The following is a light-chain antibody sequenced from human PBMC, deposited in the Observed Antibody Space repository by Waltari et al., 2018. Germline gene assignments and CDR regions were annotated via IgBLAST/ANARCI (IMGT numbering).Light chain of an antibody. CDR3: MQASHTPSVA. CDR1: RSLLHSNGYNY. CDR2: LGS. V-gene: IGKV2-28*01. Sequence: DIVMTLSPVSLPVTPGEPASISCRSSRSLLHSNGYNYLDWYLQKPGQSPRLLIYLGSTRASGVPDRFSGSGSGTDFTLRISRVEAEDVGVYYCMQASHTPSVAFGGGTKVEIK. J-gene: IGKJ4*01.